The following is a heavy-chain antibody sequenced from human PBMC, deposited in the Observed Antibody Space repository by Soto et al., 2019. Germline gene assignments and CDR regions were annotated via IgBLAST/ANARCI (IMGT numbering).Heavy chain of an antibody. CDR1: GNSISSGDYY. J-gene: IGHJ6*02. Sequence: QVQLQESGPGLVKPSQTLSLTCTVSGNSISSGDYYSSWIRRPPGKGLEWIGYIFYSESTYYTPSLMSRVTISVEMSKNQFSLKLSSVTAADTAVYYCALVRRYYGMDVWGQGTTVTVSS. D-gene: IGHD6-6*01. V-gene: IGHV4-30-4*01. CDR2: IFYSEST. CDR3: ALVRRYYGMDV.